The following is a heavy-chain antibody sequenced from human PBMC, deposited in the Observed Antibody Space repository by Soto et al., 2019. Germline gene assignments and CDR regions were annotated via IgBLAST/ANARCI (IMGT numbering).Heavy chain of an antibody. V-gene: IGHV3-15*07. Sequence: EVQLVESGGGLVQPGGSLRLSCAASGFSITNTCMHWVRQASGKGLEWVGRVKSKADGGTADYAAPVKGRFTVARDDSKNTQYLQMNSLKMEDTAAYYCNSYPDFWGGHTPLWGQGTLVTVSS. D-gene: IGHD3-3*01. CDR1: GFSITNTC. CDR2: VKSKADGGTA. J-gene: IGHJ4*02. CDR3: NSYPDFWGGHTPL.